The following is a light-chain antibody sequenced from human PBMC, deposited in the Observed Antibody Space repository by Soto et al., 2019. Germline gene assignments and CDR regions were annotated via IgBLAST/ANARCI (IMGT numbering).Light chain of an antibody. J-gene: IGLJ2*01. CDR2: EVT. CDR3: ASDAGSPGIKVV. V-gene: IGLV2-8*01. Sequence: QSALTQPPSASGSPGQSVTISCTGASSDFGGYNYVSWYQQHPGKAPKLMIYEVTKRPSGVPDRFSGSKPGNTASLTVSGLQAENEAGCYCASDAGSPGIKVVFGGGTKLTLL. CDR1: SSDFGGYNY.